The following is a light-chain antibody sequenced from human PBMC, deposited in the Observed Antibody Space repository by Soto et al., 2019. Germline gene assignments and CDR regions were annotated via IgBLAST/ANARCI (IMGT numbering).Light chain of an antibody. J-gene: IGKJ5*01. CDR3: QQRSNWPIT. CDR1: QSVSKY. CDR2: DAS. Sequence: EIVLTQSPATLSLSPGERVTLSCRTSQSVSKYFAWYQQKPGRAPRLLIYDASSRATGIPARFIGSGSGTDFTLTISSREPEDFAIYYCQQRSNWPITFGQGTRLEIK. V-gene: IGKV3-11*01.